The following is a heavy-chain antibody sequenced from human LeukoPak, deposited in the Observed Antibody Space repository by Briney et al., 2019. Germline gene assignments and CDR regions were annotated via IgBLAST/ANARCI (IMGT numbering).Heavy chain of an antibody. D-gene: IGHD1-14*01. J-gene: IGHJ4*02. V-gene: IGHV4-59*01. CDR2: IYYSGST. CDR1: GGSISSYY. Sequence: SAALSLTCTVSGGSISSYYWSWIRQPPGKGLEWIGYIYYSGSTNYNPSLKSRVTISVDTSKNQFSLKLSSVTAADTAVYYCARDRTGSYWGQGTLVTVSS. CDR3: ARDRTGSY.